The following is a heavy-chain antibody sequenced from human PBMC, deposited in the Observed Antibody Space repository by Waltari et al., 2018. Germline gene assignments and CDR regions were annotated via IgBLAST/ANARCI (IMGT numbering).Heavy chain of an antibody. V-gene: IGHV4-38-2*02. CDR3: ARDLLVSSGWDRDD. CDR2: MFHSGST. Sequence: QVQLQESGPGLVKPSEPLSLTCSVSGYSISSGHVWGWIRQPPGKGLEWVGTMFHSGSTNCNPSHKSPVTISLDTSKNQFALKGSSVAAADTAVYDCARDLLVSSGWDRDDWGQGTLVIVSS. CDR1: GYSISSGHV. J-gene: IGHJ4*02. D-gene: IGHD6-19*01.